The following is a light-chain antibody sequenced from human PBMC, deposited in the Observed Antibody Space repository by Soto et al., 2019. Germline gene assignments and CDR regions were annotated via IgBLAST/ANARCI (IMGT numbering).Light chain of an antibody. Sequence: IVLMQSPGTLSLSPGERATLSCRASRSLSSDYLAWYQQKPGQAPRLLFYHASRRATGTPDRFSGSVSGTDFTLTISGLEPEDFAVYYCQQYGSSPAFGQGTKVDIK. CDR2: HAS. J-gene: IGKJ1*01. CDR1: RSLSSDY. CDR3: QQYGSSPA. V-gene: IGKV3-20*01.